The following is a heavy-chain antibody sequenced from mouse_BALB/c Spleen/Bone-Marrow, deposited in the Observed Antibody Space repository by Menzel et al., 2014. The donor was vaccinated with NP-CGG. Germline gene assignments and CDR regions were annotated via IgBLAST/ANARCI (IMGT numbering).Heavy chain of an antibody. J-gene: IGHJ4*01. CDR1: GFDFSRYW. Sequence: EVKLVESGGGLVQPGGSLKLSCAASGFDFSRYWMSWVRQAPGKGLEWIGEINPDSSTINYTPSLKDKFIISRDNAKNTLYLQVSKVRSEDTALYYCARLGYYGMMVYWGQGTSVTVSS. D-gene: IGHD1-1*01. V-gene: IGHV4-1*02. CDR3: ARLGYYGMMVY. CDR2: INPDSSTI.